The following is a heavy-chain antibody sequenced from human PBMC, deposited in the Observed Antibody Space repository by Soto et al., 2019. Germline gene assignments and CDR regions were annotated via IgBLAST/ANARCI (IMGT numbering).Heavy chain of an antibody. D-gene: IGHD1-1*01. CDR2: ISYDGSNK. J-gene: IGHJ5*02. Sequence: GGSLRLSCAASGFTFSSYGMHWVRQAPGKGLEWVAVISYDGSNKYYADSVKGRFTISRDNSKNTLYLQMNSLRAEDTAVYYCAKETGTWGQGTLVTVSS. V-gene: IGHV3-30*18. CDR1: GFTFSSYG. CDR3: AKETGT.